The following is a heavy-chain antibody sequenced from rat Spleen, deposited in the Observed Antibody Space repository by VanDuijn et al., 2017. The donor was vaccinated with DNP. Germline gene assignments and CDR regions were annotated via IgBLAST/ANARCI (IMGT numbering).Heavy chain of an antibody. Sequence: EVQLVESGGGLVQPGRSLKLSCAASGFTFSDYYMAWVRQAPTKGLEWVAYISYDGGSAYYGDSVKGRFTISRDNAKSTLSLQMNSLRSEDTATYYCTRDNYSSYMPYYYAMDAWGQGTSVTVSS. D-gene: IGHD1-2*01. CDR2: ISYDGGSA. V-gene: IGHV5-20*01. J-gene: IGHJ4*01. CDR1: GFTFSDYY. CDR3: TRDNYSSYMPYYYAMDA.